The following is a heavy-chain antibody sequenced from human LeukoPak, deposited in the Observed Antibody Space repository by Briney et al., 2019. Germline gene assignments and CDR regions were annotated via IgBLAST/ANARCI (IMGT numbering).Heavy chain of an antibody. V-gene: IGHV3-48*02. CDR3: ARDGYYDSSFDY. D-gene: IGHD3-22*01. J-gene: IGHJ4*02. Sequence: GGSLRLSCAASGFTFSSYSMNWVRQAPGKGLEWVSYISSSSSTIYYAAAVKGRFTISRGNAKNSLYLQMNSLRDEDTAVYYCARDGYYDSSFDYWGQGTLVTVSS. CDR2: ISSSSSTI. CDR1: GFTFSSYS.